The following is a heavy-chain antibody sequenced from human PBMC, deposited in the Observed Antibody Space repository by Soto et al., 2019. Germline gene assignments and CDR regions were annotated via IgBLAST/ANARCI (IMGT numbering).Heavy chain of an antibody. J-gene: IGHJ5*02. CDR1: GYTFTTYT. CDR2: ISPYNGNT. V-gene: IGHV1-18*01. D-gene: IGHD3-22*01. CDR3: ARERSPYYDRNGRYSGNWFDP. Sequence: QVQLVQSGAEVKKPGASVKVSCKASGYTFTTYTISWVRQAPGQGLEWMGWISPYNGNTNYAQNLQGRLTMTTDTATRTAYMELRSLRSDDTAVYFCARERSPYYDRNGRYSGNWFDPWGQGTLVTVAS.